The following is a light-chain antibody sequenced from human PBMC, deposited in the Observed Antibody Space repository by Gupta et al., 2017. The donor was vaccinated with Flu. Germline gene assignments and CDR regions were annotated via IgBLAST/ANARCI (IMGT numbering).Light chain of an antibody. CDR1: SSDVGIYNL. Sequence: SITISCTVTSSDVGIYNLVSWYQQHPGKAPKLMIYEGSKRPSGVSNRFSGSKSGNTASLTISGLQAEDEADYYCCSYAGSSSYVFGTGTKVTVL. J-gene: IGLJ1*01. V-gene: IGLV2-23*01. CDR3: CSYAGSSSYV. CDR2: EGS.